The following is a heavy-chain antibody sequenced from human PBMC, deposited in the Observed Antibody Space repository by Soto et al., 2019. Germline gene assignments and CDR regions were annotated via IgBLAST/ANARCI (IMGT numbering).Heavy chain of an antibody. J-gene: IGHJ5*02. Sequence: QVQLQESGPGLVKPSQTLSLTCTVSGDSISRGGYYWNWIRQHPRKSLEWIGYIYHSGSTNYNPSLKSRVTISVDTSKNQLSLELSSVTAADTAIYYCARDGAGAYGLGWFDPWGQGILVTVSS. V-gene: IGHV4-31*03. CDR2: IYHSGST. D-gene: IGHD2-21*01. CDR1: GDSISRGGYY. CDR3: ARDGAGAYGLGWFDP.